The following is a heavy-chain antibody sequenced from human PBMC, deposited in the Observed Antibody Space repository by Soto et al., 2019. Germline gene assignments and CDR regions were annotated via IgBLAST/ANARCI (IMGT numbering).Heavy chain of an antibody. J-gene: IGHJ4*02. D-gene: IGHD4-17*01. Sequence: SVKVSCKASGCTFSSYAISWVRQAPGQGLEWMGGIIPIFGTANYAQKFQGRVTITADESTSTAYMELGSLRSEDTAVQYCARVTTYLSREYYFDYWGQGTLVTVSS. CDR1: GCTFSSYA. CDR2: IIPIFGTA. CDR3: ARVTTYLSREYYFDY. V-gene: IGHV1-69*13.